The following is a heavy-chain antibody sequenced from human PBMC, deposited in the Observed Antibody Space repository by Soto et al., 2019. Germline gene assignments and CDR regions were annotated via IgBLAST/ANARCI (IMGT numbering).Heavy chain of an antibody. CDR1: GGSFSGYY. CDR2: INHSGST. J-gene: IGHJ5*02. V-gene: IGHV4-34*01. Sequence: QVQLQQWGAGLLKPSETLSLTCAVYGGSFSGYYWSWIRQPPGKGLEWIGEINHSGSTNYNPSLKSRVTISVDTSKNQFSLKLSSVTAADTAVYYCARGRGSSWYMVWFDPWGQGTLVTVSS. CDR3: ARGRGSSWYMVWFDP. D-gene: IGHD6-13*01.